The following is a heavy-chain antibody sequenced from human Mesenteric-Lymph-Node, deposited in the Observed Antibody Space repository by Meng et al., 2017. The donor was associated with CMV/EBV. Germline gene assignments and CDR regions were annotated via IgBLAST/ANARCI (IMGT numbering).Heavy chain of an antibody. Sequence: GESLKISCAASGFTFSSYSMNWVRQAPGKGLEWVSYITPTGSSVYYADSMRGRFTISRDNAKNSVYLQLNSLSVEDTAVFYCVRDNRGGNWQWGQGTLVTVSS. D-gene: IGHD1-1*01. CDR2: ITPTGSSV. CDR1: GFTFSSYS. V-gene: IGHV3-21*05. CDR3: VRDNRGGNWQ. J-gene: IGHJ1*01.